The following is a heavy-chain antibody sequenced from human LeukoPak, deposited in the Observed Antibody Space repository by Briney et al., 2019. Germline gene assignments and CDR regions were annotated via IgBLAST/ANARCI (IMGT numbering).Heavy chain of an antibody. D-gene: IGHD5-12*01. CDR2: IYTSGST. CDR1: GGSISSGSYY. CDR3: ARVAERVRGYSGYEAAFWFDP. Sequence: PSGTLSLTCAASGGSISSGSYYWGWIRPPAGKGLVGIGRIYTSGSTNYNPSLKSRVTMSVDTSKNQFSLKLSSVTAADTAVYYCARVAERVRGYSGYEAAFWFDPWGQGTLVTVSS. J-gene: IGHJ5*02. V-gene: IGHV4-61*02.